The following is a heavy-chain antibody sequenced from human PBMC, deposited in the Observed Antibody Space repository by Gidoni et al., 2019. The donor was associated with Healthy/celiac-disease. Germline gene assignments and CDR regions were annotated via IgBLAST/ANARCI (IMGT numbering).Heavy chain of an antibody. D-gene: IGHD1-26*01. CDR3: ARISGSYLQDFDY. CDR1: GFTFSSYA. CDR2: ISGSGGST. J-gene: IGHJ4*02. Sequence: EVQLLESGGGLVHPGGSLRLSCAASGFTFSSYAMSWVRQAPGKGLEWDSAISGSGGSTYYADSVKGRFTISRDNSKNTLYLQMNSLRAEDTAVYYCARISGSYLQDFDYWGQGTLVTVSS. V-gene: IGHV3-23*01.